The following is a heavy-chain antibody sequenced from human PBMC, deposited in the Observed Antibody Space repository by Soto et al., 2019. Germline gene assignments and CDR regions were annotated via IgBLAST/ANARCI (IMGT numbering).Heavy chain of an antibody. J-gene: IGHJ5*02. CDR1: GFTFSSYA. Sequence: LRLSCAASGFTFSSYAMHWVRQAPGKGLEWVAVISYDGSNKYYADSVKGRFTISRDNSKNTLYLQMNSLRAEDTAMYFCTRAERFPRSWFDPWGQGTQVTVSS. CDR3: TRAERFPRSWFDP. CDR2: ISYDGSNK. V-gene: IGHV3-30-3*01. D-gene: IGHD3-10*01.